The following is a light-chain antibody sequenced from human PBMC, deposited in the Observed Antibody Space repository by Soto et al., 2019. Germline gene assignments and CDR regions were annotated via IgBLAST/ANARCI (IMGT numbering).Light chain of an antibody. Sequence: EIVLTQSPGTLPLSPGERATLSCRASQRISSSFLAWYQQIPGQAPRLLIYGASSRATGIPDRFSGSGSGTDFTLTISRLEPEDFAVYYCQQYSTSHRAFGPGNKVYIK. J-gene: IGKJ1*01. CDR3: QQYSTSHRA. V-gene: IGKV3-20*01. CDR2: GAS. CDR1: QRISSSF.